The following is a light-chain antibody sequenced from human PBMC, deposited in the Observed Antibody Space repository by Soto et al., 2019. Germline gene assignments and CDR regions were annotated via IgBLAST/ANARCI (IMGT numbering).Light chain of an antibody. CDR2: SNN. V-gene: IGLV1-44*01. Sequence: QSVLTQPPSASGTPGQRVTISCSGSSSNIGSHTVNWYQQLPGTAPKLLIYSNNQRPSGVPDRFSGSKSGTSASLAISGLQSEEEADYYCAAWDDSLNGRVVFGGGTKLTVL. CDR1: SSNIGSHT. CDR3: AAWDDSLNGRVV. J-gene: IGLJ2*01.